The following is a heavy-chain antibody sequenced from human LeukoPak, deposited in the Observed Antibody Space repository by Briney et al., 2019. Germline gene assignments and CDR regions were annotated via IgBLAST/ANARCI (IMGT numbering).Heavy chain of an antibody. V-gene: IGHV3-33*05. D-gene: IGHD5-12*01. J-gene: IGHJ4*02. CDR1: GFTFSSYG. CDR3: AKDEGYAAC. Sequence: GGSLRLSCAASGFTFSSYGIHWVRQAPGKGLEWVAVISYDGSNKYYADSVKGRFTISRDNSKNTLYLQMNSLRAEDTAVYYCAKDEGYAACWGQGTLVTVSS. CDR2: ISYDGSNK.